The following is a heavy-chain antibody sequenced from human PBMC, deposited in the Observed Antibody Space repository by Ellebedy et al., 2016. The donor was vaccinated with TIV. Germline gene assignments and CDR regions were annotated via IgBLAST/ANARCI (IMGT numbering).Heavy chain of an antibody. Sequence: PGGSLRLSCTGSGFTFADYTLARFRQAPGKGLEWITFIKNPAYGETTQYAASVKGRFTISRDDSKSTAYLQMNSLKTEDTGVYYCTRGYTSSLDTFEKWGQGTMVTVAS. D-gene: IGHD6-13*01. CDR2: IKNPAYGETT. V-gene: IGHV3-49*03. CDR1: GFTFADYT. J-gene: IGHJ3*02. CDR3: TRGYTSSLDTFEK.